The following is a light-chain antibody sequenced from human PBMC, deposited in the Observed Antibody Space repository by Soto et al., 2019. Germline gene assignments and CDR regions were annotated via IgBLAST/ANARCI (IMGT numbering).Light chain of an antibody. J-gene: IGLJ2*01. CDR2: DVT. Sequence: QSALTQPASMSGSPGQSITISCTGTSSDVGGYNYVSWYQQHPGKAPKLMIYDVTNRPSGVSNRFSGSKSGNTASLTISGLQAEDEADYYCSSYTYISTLVLFGGGTKLTVL. CDR1: SSDVGGYNY. V-gene: IGLV2-14*01. CDR3: SSYTYISTLVL.